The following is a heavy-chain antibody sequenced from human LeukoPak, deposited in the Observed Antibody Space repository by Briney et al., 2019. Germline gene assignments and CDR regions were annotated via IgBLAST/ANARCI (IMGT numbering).Heavy chain of an antibody. V-gene: IGHV4-59*01. D-gene: IGHD2-2*01. CDR2: IYYSGST. Sequence: SETLSLTCTVSGGSISSYYWSWIRQPPGKGLEWIGYIYYSGSTNYNPSLKSRVTISVDTSKNQFSLKLSSVTAADTAVYYCARVPLRVPHCSSTSCYYYYGMDVWGQGTTVTVSS. J-gene: IGHJ6*02. CDR3: ARVPLRVPHCSSTSCYYYYGMDV. CDR1: GGSISSYY.